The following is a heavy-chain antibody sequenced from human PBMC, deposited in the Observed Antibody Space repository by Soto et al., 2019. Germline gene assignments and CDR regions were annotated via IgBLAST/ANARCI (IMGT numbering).Heavy chain of an antibody. J-gene: IGHJ6*02. CDR1: GFTFSSYA. V-gene: IGHV3-30-3*01. CDR3: AREVLRYFDWNGMDV. D-gene: IGHD3-9*01. CDR2: ISYDGSNK. Sequence: GGSLRLSCAASGFTFSSYAMHWVRQAPGKGLEWVAVISYDGSNKYYADSVKGRFTISRDNSKNTLYLQMNSLRAEDTAVYYCAREVLRYFDWNGMDVWGQGTTVTVSS.